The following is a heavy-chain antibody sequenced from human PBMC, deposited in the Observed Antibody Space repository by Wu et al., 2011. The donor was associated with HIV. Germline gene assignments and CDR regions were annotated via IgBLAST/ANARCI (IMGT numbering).Heavy chain of an antibody. CDR3: ARDHIVVVPAAPKPYYYYYMDV. V-gene: IGHV1-18*01. CDR1: GYKFDTYA. Sequence: QVQLVQSGAEVKKPGASVKVSCKASGYKFDTYAISWLRQAPGQGLEWMGWISPYDGDTNYAQKFQGRVTMTTDTSTSTAYMELRSLRSDDTAFYYCARDHIVVVPAAPKPYYYYYMDVWGKGTTVTVSS. CDR2: ISPYDGDT. D-gene: IGHD2-2*01. J-gene: IGHJ6*03.